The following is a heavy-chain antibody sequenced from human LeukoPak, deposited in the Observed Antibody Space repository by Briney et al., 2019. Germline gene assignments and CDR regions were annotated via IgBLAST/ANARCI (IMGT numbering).Heavy chain of an antibody. CDR2: INPSGGST. CDR1: GYTFTSYY. D-gene: IGHD3-3*01. V-gene: IGHV1-46*01. CDR3: ARVGSYYDFWSGYLNYFDY. Sequence: GASVKVSCKASGYTFTSYYMHWVRQAPGQGLEWMGIINPSGGSTSYAQKFQGRVTMTRDTSTSTVYMELSSLRSEDMAVYYCARVGSYYDFWSGYLNYFDYWGQGTLVTVSS. J-gene: IGHJ4*02.